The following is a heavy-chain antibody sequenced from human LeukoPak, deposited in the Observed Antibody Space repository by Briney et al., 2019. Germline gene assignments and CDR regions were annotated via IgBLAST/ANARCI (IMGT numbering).Heavy chain of an antibody. Sequence: GRSLRLSCAASGFTFSSYSMHWVRQAPGKGLKWVAFISYDGINKYADSVKGRFTISTDNSKNTLYLQMNSLRAEDTAVYYCARDFPYYYDSSGPAYYYYRDVWGKGTTVTVSS. CDR1: GFTFSSYS. CDR3: ARDFPYYYDSSGPAYYYYRDV. V-gene: IGHV3-30*04. CDR2: ISYDGINK. D-gene: IGHD3-22*01. J-gene: IGHJ6*03.